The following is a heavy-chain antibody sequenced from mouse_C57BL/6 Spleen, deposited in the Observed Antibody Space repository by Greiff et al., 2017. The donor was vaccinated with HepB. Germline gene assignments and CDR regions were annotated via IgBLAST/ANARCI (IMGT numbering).Heavy chain of an antibody. CDR2: IYPGSGST. CDR3: ARNYYGSREAMDY. J-gene: IGHJ4*01. V-gene: IGHV1-55*01. D-gene: IGHD1-1*01. Sequence: QVQLQQPGAELVKPGASVKMSCKASGYTFTSYWITWVKQRPGQGLEWIGDIYPGSGSTNYNEKFKSKATLTVDTSSSTAYMQLSSLTSEDSAVYDCARNYYGSREAMDYWGQGTSVTVSS. CDR1: GYTFTSYW.